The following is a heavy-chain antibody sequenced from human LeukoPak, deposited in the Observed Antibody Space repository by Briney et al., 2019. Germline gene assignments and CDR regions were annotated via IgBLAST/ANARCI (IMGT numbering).Heavy chain of an antibody. V-gene: IGHV1-46*01. J-gene: IGHJ5*02. CDR2: INPSGGSA. D-gene: IGHD2-2*01. CDR3: ARDSKTSSLADP. Sequence: ASVKVSCKASGYTFTSYYMHWVRQAPRQGLEWMGIINPSGGSASYAQKFEGRVTMTRDTSTSTVYMELSSLRAEDTAVYYCARDSKTSSLADPWGQGTLVTVSS. CDR1: GYTFTSYY.